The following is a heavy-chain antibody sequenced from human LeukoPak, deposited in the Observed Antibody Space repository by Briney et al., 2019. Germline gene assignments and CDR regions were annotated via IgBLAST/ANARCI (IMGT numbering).Heavy chain of an antibody. J-gene: IGHJ4*02. V-gene: IGHV3-48*01. CDR2: IDGGSRSI. CDR3: ARDVNTHIRGWY. Sequence: GGSLRLSCAVSGFTFRTYSMNWVRQAPGKGLEWLSYIDGGSRSIYYADSVKGRFTISRDNAKNSLYLQMNSLRAEDTAVYYCARDVNTHIRGWYWGQGSLVTVSS. D-gene: IGHD3-10*01. CDR1: GFTFRTYS.